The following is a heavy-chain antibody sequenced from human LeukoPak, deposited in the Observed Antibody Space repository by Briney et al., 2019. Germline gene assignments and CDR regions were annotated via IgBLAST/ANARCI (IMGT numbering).Heavy chain of an antibody. CDR2: FDPEDGET. V-gene: IGHV1-24*01. J-gene: IGHJ6*02. D-gene: IGHD3-10*01. Sequence: GASVKVSCKASGYTFTSYGISWVRQAPGKGLEWMGGFDPEDGETIYAQKFQGRVTMTEDTSTDTAYMELSSLRSEDTAVYYCAADSSGSYLYYYYGMDVWGQGTTVTVSS. CDR1: GYTFTSYG. CDR3: AADSSGSYLYYYYGMDV.